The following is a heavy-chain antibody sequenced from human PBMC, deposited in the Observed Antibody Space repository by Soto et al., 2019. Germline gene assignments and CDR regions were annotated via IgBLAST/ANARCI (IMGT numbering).Heavy chain of an antibody. D-gene: IGHD2-2*02. CDR3: ARGLAYTFEPGVFDM. J-gene: IGHJ3*02. CDR2: LGTSGDTK. V-gene: IGHV3-48*03. Sequence: QLVESGGGLEQPGGSLRLSCAASGFTFSSYEMNWVRQAPGKGLEWVSYLGTSGDTKYYADSVKGRFSISRNNAKNSLYLQMNSLRAEATAVYYCARGLAYTFEPGVFDMWGQGTMVTVSS. CDR1: GFTFSSYE.